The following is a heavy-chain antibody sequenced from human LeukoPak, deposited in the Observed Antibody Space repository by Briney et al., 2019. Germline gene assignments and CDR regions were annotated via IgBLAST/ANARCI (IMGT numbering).Heavy chain of an antibody. D-gene: IGHD6-13*01. V-gene: IGHV4-61*05. CDR1: GGSINRSSYY. CDR3: ARQSALYSSTWYGIDY. Sequence: SETLSLACTGSGGSINRSSYYWAWIRQPPGKGVEWIGYINYSGSTNYNPSLKSRVSISVDTSKNQFALKLSSVTAADTAVYYCARQSALYSSTWYGIDYWGQGTLVTVSS. CDR2: INYSGST. J-gene: IGHJ4*02.